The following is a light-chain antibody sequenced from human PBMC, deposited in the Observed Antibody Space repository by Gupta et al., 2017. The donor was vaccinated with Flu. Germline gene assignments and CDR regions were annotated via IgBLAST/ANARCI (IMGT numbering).Light chain of an antibody. J-gene: IGKJ2*03. V-gene: IGKV3-20*01. Sequence: GTLSLSPGESATLSCRASQTINLNYLAWFQQKSGQAPRLLVYAASTRATGIPDRFSGSASGTDFTLTISRLEPEDFAVYYCHQYGSTRGYSFGQGTHLEIK. CDR2: AAS. CDR3: HQYGSTRGYS. CDR1: QTINLNY.